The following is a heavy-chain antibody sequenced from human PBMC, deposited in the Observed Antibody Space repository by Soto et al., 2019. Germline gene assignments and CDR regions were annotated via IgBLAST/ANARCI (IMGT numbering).Heavy chain of an antibody. Sequence: ASVKVSCKASGDTRTDFSMHWVRQAPGQRPEWMGWLSVGNGDTKYSQKFQGRVTITRDTSARTAYMELSNLRSEDTAVYYCATSEGDCGGGSCYNYFYYDGTDVWGQGTPVTV. J-gene: IGHJ6*02. CDR1: GDTRTDFS. CDR3: ATSEGDCGGGSCYNYFYYDGTDV. D-gene: IGHD2-15*01. V-gene: IGHV1-3*01. CDR2: LSVGNGDT.